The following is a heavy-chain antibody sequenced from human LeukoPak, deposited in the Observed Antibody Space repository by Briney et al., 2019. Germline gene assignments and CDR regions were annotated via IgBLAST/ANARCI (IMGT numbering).Heavy chain of an antibody. CDR1: GFTFSNYS. V-gene: IGHV3-21*01. CDR3: ATLLFGGDHFDY. CDR2: ISTNSVHI. J-gene: IGHJ4*02. Sequence: GGSLRLSCAASGFTFSNYSMKWVRQAPGKGLEWVSSISTNSVHIYYADSVKGRFTISRGNAKNSLYLQMNSLRAEDSAVYYCATLLFGGDHFDYWGQGTLVTVSS. D-gene: IGHD3-16*01.